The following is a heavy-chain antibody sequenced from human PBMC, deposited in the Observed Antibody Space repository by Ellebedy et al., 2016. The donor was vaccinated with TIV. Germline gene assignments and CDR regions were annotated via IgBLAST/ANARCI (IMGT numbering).Heavy chain of an antibody. CDR3: ARSRLSGLLVAATPADF. D-gene: IGHD2-15*01. Sequence: GESLKISCEASGFTFSSHGIHWVRQAPGEGLEWLTLISGDGKHKHYADSVKGRFTVSRDNSRNVVFLQMNSLRPDDSALSFCARSRLSGLLVAATPADFWGQGTAVVVSS. V-gene: IGHV3-30*12. CDR1: GFTFSSHG. J-gene: IGHJ4*02. CDR2: ISGDGKHK.